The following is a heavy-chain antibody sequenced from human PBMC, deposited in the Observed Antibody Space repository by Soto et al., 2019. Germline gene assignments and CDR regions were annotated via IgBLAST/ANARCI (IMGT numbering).Heavy chain of an antibody. D-gene: IGHD1-26*01. CDR2: ISGSGGST. J-gene: IGHJ2*01. Sequence: PGGSLRLSCAASGFTFSSYAMSWVRQAPGKGLEWVSAISGSGGSTYYADSVKGRFTISRYNSKNTLYVQMNSLRAEDTALYYCARSPQPTRGIHWYFDLWGRGILVTVSS. CDR3: ARSPQPTRGIHWYFDL. V-gene: IGHV3-23*01. CDR1: GFTFSSYA.